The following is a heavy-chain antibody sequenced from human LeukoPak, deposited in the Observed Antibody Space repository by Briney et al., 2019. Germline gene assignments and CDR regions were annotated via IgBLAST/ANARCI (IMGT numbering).Heavy chain of an antibody. V-gene: IGHV1-69*05. CDR3: ARDVEEYSYGYLDY. Sequence: SVKVPCKASGGTFSSYAISWVRQAPGQGLEWMGRIIPIFGTANYAQKFQGRVTITTDESTSTAYMELSSLRSEDTAVYYCARDVEEYSYGYLDYWGQGTLVTVSS. D-gene: IGHD5-18*01. CDR1: GGTFSSYA. CDR2: IIPIFGTA. J-gene: IGHJ4*02.